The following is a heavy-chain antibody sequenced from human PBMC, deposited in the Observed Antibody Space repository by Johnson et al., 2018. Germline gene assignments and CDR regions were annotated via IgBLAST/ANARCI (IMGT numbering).Heavy chain of an antibody. J-gene: IGHJ6*02. V-gene: IGHV3-74*02. CDR2: INRDGSST. CDR1: GFTFSSYW. CDR3: ARGGIIGIMPYGVDV. D-gene: IGHD1-20*01. Sequence: VQLVQSGGGVVQPGGSLRLSCAASGFTFSSYWMHWVRQVPGKGLVWVSRINRDGSSTNYADSVKGRFTISRDNAKNPLVLQMNSRRAEDTAGDYCARGGIIGIMPYGVDVWGQGTTVTVSS.